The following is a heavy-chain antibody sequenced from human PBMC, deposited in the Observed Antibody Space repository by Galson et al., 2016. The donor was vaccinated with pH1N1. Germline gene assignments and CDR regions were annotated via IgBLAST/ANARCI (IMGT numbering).Heavy chain of an antibody. J-gene: IGHJ3*02. CDR2: VYYSGST. D-gene: IGHD1-26*01. CDR1: GGSICCGSSY. CDR3: ARDYRELLGDGFDI. V-gene: IGHV4-31*03. Sequence: TLSLTCTVSGGSICCGSSYWSWIRQHPGEGLEWLGYVYYSGSTYYNPSLKSRLTISVDTSKNQFSLKLRSVTAADTAVYYCARDYRELLGDGFDIWGQGTTVTVSA.